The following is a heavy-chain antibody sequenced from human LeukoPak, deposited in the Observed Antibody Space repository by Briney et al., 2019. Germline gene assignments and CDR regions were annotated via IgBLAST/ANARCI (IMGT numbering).Heavy chain of an antibody. CDR3: AREVTGTTPWFDP. Sequence: GASLRLSCAASGFTFSSYAMHWVRQAPGKGLEWVAVISYDGSNKYYADSVKGRFTISRDNSKNTLYLQMNSLRAEDTAVYYCAREVTGTTPWFDPWGQGTLVTVSS. CDR1: GFTFSSYA. J-gene: IGHJ5*02. CDR2: ISYDGSNK. V-gene: IGHV3-30-3*01. D-gene: IGHD1-7*01.